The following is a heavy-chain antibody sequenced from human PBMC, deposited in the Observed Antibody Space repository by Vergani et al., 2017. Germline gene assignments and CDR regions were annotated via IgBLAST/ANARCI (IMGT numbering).Heavy chain of an antibody. J-gene: IGHJ6*02. CDR1: GYTFTDHY. CDR3: ATPQTGTTGVMEV. CDR2: VDPEDGET. V-gene: IGHV1-69-2*01. D-gene: IGHD4-23*01. Sequence: EVQLVQSGAEVKKPGATMKISCKVSGYTFTDHYMHWVKQAPGKGLEWMGLVDPEDGETIYAEKFKGRVTIAADTSTDTAHLELSSLRSEDTAVYYCATPQTGTTGVMEVWVQGTKVSVSS.